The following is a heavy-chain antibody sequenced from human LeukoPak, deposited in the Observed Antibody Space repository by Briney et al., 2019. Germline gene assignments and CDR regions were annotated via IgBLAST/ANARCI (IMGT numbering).Heavy chain of an antibody. V-gene: IGHV3-23*01. Sequence: GGSLRLSCTASGFTLSSYAMSWVRQAPGEGLEWVSTISGSADNTNYADSVKGRFTISRDNSKNTLYLQMNSLRAEDTALYYCAKLASYYYGPGNLNWFDPWGQGTLVTVSS. J-gene: IGHJ5*02. CDR2: ISGSADNT. D-gene: IGHD3-10*01. CDR3: AKLASYYYGPGNLNWFDP. CDR1: GFTLSSYA.